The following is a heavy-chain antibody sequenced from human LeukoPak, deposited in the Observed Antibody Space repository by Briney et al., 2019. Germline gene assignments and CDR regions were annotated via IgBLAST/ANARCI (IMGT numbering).Heavy chain of an antibody. D-gene: IGHD6-19*01. CDR1: GFTFSSYA. J-gene: IGHJ4*02. CDR2: ISGSGGST. Sequence: GGSLRLSCAASGFTFSSYAMSWVRQSPGKGLEWVSAISGSGGSTYYADSVKGRFTISRDNSKNTLYLQMNSLRAEDTAVYYCAKDRDSSGWYFGYWGQGTLVTVSS. CDR3: AKDRDSSGWYFGY. V-gene: IGHV3-23*01.